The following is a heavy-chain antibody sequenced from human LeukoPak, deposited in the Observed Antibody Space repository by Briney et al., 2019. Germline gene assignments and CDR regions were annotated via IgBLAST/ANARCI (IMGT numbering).Heavy chain of an antibody. CDR1: GGSISSSSYY. J-gene: IGHJ4*02. V-gene: IGHV4-39*01. Sequence: SETLSLTCTVSGGSISSSSYYWGWIRQPPGKGLEWIGSIYYSGSTYYNPSLKSRVTISVDTSKNQFSLKLSSVTAADTAVYYCARGYCSSTSCSAFGYWGQGTLVTVSS. D-gene: IGHD2-2*01. CDR3: ARGYCSSTSCSAFGY. CDR2: IYYSGST.